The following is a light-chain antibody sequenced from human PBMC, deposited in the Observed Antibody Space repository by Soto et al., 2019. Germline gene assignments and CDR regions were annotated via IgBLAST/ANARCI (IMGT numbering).Light chain of an antibody. Sequence: ENVLTQSPGTLSLSPGERATLSCRASQNVNNHYLAWYQHKPGQAPRLLIYGASRRAAAIPDRFSASGSGTDFTLSISRLEPEDFAVYHCQQYNNWPLTFGGGTTVEIK. V-gene: IGKV3-20*01. CDR1: QNVNNHY. CDR3: QQYNNWPLT. J-gene: IGKJ4*01. CDR2: GAS.